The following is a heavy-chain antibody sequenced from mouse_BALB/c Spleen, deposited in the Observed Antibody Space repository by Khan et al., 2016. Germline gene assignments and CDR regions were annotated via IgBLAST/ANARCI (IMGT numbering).Heavy chain of an antibody. Sequence: EVQLVESGGGLVQPKGSLKLSCAASGFTFKTYAMNWVRQAPGKGLEWIARIRSKSNTFATYYADSVKDRFNISRDDTQNMLSMHINTLQTEDTAMYYCVRDAYYPYTLDYWGQGTSVTVSS. J-gene: IGHJ4*01. D-gene: IGHD1-1*01. CDR1: GFTFKTYA. CDR2: IRSKSNTFAT. CDR3: VRDAYYPYTLDY. V-gene: IGHV10-1*02.